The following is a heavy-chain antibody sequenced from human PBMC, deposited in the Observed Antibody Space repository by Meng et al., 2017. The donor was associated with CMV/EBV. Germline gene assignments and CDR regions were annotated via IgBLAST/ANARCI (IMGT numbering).Heavy chain of an antibody. CDR3: ARRKSAYYYYGMDV. CDR1: GYTFTSYD. V-gene: IGHV1-8*01. J-gene: IGHJ6*02. CDR2: MNPNSGNT. Sequence: ASVKVFCKASGYTFTSYDINWVRQATGQGLEWMGWMNPNSGNTGYAQKFQGRVTMTRNTSISTAYMELSSLRSEDTAVYYCARRKSAYYYYGMDVWGQGTTVTVSS.